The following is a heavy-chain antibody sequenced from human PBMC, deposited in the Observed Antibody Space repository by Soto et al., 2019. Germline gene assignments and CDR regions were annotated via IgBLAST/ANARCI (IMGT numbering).Heavy chain of an antibody. V-gene: IGHV4-59*08. CDR2: IYYSGST. J-gene: IGHJ3*02. D-gene: IGHD4-17*01. CDR1: GGSISSYY. CDR3: ARLSNLDYGDLAFDI. Sequence: SETLSLTCTVSGGSISSYYWSWIRQPPGKGLEWIGYIYYSGSTNYNPSLKGRVTISVDTSKNQFSLKLSSVTAADTAVYYCARLSNLDYGDLAFDIWGQGTMVTVSS.